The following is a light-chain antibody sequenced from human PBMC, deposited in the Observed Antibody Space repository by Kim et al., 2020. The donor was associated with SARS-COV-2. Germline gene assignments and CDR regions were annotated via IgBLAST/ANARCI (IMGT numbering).Light chain of an antibody. CDR1: QSVSSY. V-gene: IGKV3-11*01. CDR3: QQRSNWPPALT. CDR2: DAS. Sequence: AGERATLSCRASQSVSSYLAWYQQKPGKAPRLLIYDASNRATGVPARFSGSGSGTDFTLTISSLQSEDCAVYYCQQRSNWPPALTFGGGTKVDIK. J-gene: IGKJ4*01.